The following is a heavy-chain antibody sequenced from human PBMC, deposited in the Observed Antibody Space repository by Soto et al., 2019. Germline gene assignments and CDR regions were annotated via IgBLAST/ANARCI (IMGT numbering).Heavy chain of an antibody. V-gene: IGHV5-10-1*01. J-gene: IGHJ6*02. CDR1: GYSFTSYW. CDR3: ARNLVAAGTYYYYGMDV. Sequence: GESLKISCKGSGYSFTSYWISWVRQMPGKGLEWMGRIDPSDSYTNYSPSFQGHVTISADKSISTAYLQWSSLKASDTAMYYCARNLVAAGTYYYYGMDVWGQGTTVTVSS. CDR2: IDPSDSYT. D-gene: IGHD6-13*01.